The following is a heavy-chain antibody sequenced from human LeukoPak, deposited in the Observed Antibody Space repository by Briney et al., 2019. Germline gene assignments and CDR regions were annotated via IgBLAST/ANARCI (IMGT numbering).Heavy chain of an antibody. Sequence: SETLSLTCDVSGGSISRTNWWSCVRQYTGQGLEWIGEISLSGRTNYNPYHESRVTMSLDESKNQLSLDLASVTAADTAVYYCSRESGAFSPFGYWGQGTLVTVHS. CDR2: ISLSGRT. CDR1: GGSISRTNW. CDR3: SRESGAFSPFGY. J-gene: IGHJ4*02. V-gene: IGHV4-4*02. D-gene: IGHD2-15*01.